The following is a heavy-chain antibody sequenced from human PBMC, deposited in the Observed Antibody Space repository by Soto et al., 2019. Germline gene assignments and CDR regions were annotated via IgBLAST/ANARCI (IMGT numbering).Heavy chain of an antibody. CDR1: GASISSSSYF. CDR2: LSYSGNT. D-gene: IGHD5-18*01. Sequence: SLPLSLTCTVSGASISSSSYFWGRDRQSPGKGLEWIGSLSYSGNTYYNPSLKSRATISVDTSKNQFSLKLTSVTAADTAMYYCARHEAASASSFYGMDLWGQGTTVTVSS. J-gene: IGHJ6*02. V-gene: IGHV4-39*01. CDR3: ARHEAASASSFYGMDL.